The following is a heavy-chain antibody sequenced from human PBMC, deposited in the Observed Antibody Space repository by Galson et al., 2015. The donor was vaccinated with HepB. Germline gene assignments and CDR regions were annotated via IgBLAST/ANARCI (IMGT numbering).Heavy chain of an antibody. J-gene: IGHJ6*03. Sequence: SVKVSCKASGYTFTDYDVNWVRQAPGQGLEWMGWMNTNTGKPTYAPGFAGRFVFSLDTSVTTAYLQISSLETDDTAVYYCARSPLRFLDWLPYYDYYYMDVWGEGTTVTVSS. CDR3: ARSPLRFLDWLPYYDYYYMDV. D-gene: IGHD3-3*01. CDR2: MNTNTGKP. CDR1: GYTFTDYD. V-gene: IGHV7-4-1*02.